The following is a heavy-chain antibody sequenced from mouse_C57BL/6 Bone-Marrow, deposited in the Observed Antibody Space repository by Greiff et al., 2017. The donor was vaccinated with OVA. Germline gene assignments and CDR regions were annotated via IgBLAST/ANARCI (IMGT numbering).Heavy chain of an antibody. CDR2: IRNKANGYTT. V-gene: IGHV7-3*01. Sequence: EVTLVESGGGLVQPGGSLSLSCAASGFTFTDYYMSWVRQPPGKALEWLGFIRNKANGYTTEYSASVKGRFTISRDNSQSILYLQMNALRAEDSATYYCARYTYDLDYWGQGTTLTVSS. CDR1: GFTFTDYY. J-gene: IGHJ2*01. CDR3: ARYTYDLDY. D-gene: IGHD2-3*01.